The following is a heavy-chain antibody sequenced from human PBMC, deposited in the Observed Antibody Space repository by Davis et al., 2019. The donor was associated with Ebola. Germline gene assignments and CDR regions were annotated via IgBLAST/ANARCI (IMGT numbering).Heavy chain of an antibody. CDR1: GGSIRSYY. CDR2: IYYSGST. CDR3: ARLFGVVTGYFDY. V-gene: IGHV4-59*05. Sequence: GSLRLSCTVSGGSIRSYYWSWIRQPPGKGLEWIGSIYYSGSTYYHPSLKSRVTISVDTSKNQFSLKLSSVTAADTAVYYCARLFGVVTGYFDYWGQGTLVTVSS. J-gene: IGHJ4*02. D-gene: IGHD3-3*01.